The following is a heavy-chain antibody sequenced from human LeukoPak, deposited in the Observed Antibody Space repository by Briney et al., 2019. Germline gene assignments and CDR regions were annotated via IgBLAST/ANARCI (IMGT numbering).Heavy chain of an antibody. CDR3: ARGALLWFGEPRGGRGFDP. Sequence: SETLSLTCTVSGGSISSSSYYWGWIRQPPGKGLEWIGSIYYSGSTYYNPSLKSRVTISVDTSKNQFSLKLSSVTAADTAVYYCARGALLWFGEPRGGRGFDPWGQGTLVTVSS. CDR1: GGSISSSSYY. CDR2: IYYSGST. V-gene: IGHV4-39*07. D-gene: IGHD3-10*01. J-gene: IGHJ5*02.